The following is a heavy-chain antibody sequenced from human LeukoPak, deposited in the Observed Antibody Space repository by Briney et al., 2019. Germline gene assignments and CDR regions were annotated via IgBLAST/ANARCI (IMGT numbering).Heavy chain of an antibody. CDR3: ARSVHPAPDYGEYLPDYFDY. CDR2: IYIGVST. J-gene: IGHJ4*02. V-gene: IGHV3-53*01. CDR1: GVTVSSDY. Sequence: GGSLRLSCAASGVTVSSDYMSGVREAPGKGLEWVSVIYIGVSTYYADSVKGRFTISRDNSKNTMYLQMNSLRAEDTAVYYCARSVHPAPDYGEYLPDYFDYWGQGTLVTVSS. D-gene: IGHD4-17*01.